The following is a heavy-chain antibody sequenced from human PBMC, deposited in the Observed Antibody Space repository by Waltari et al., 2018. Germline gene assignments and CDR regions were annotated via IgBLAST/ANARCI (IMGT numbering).Heavy chain of an antibody. D-gene: IGHD3-10*01. CDR3: ARLAPRTYRSPVPGRHYYYGMDV. Sequence: EERLLESGGGLVQPGDSLRLSCAGSGFRFSNYWMNWVRQAPGKGLVGGGRSGNDETGISCADSVKGRLTISRDNAKNTVYLQMKRLRVEDTAVYYCARLAPRTYRSPVPGRHYYYGMDVWGQGTTVTVSS. J-gene: IGHJ6*02. V-gene: IGHV3-74*01. CDR2: SGNDETGI. CDR1: GFRFSNYW.